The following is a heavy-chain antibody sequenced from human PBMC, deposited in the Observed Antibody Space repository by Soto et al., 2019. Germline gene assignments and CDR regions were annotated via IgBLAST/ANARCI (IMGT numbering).Heavy chain of an antibody. CDR3: ARGPLTLVPAATGLAFDY. CDR2: ISAYNGNT. J-gene: IGHJ4*02. D-gene: IGHD2-2*01. V-gene: IGHV1-18*01. CDR1: GYTFTSYG. Sequence: QVQLVQSGAEVKKPGASVKVSCKASGYTFTSYGISWVRQAPGQGLEWMGWISAYNGNTNYAQKLQGRVTMTTDTATSTAYMELRSVRSDDTAVYYCARGPLTLVPAATGLAFDYWGQGTLVTVSS.